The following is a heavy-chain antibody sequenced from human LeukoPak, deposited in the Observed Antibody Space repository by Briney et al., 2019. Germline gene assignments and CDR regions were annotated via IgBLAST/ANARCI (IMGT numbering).Heavy chain of an antibody. CDR2: IYPGDSDT. CDR3: ARQKGYDILTGYYSDY. CDR1: GYRFTSYW. V-gene: IGHV5-51*01. J-gene: IGHJ4*02. D-gene: IGHD3-9*01. Sequence: GESLKISCKCSGYRFTSYWIGWVRQMPGKGLEWMGIIYPGDSDTRYSPSFQGQVTISADKSISTAYLQWSSLKASDTAMYYCARQKGYDILTGYYSDYWGQGTLVTVSS.